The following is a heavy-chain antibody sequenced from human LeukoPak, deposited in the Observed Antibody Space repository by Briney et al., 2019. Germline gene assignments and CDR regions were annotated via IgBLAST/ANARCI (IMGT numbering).Heavy chain of an antibody. CDR3: ARDCSGGSCYSELDY. Sequence: SETLSLTCTVSGDSISSFYWSWIRQPPGKGLEWIGYIYSSGSTNYNPSLKSRVTISVDTSKNQFSLKLSSVTAADTAVYYCARDCSGGSCYSELDYWGQGTLVTVSS. J-gene: IGHJ4*02. CDR2: IYSSGST. V-gene: IGHV4-59*12. D-gene: IGHD2-15*01. CDR1: GDSISSFY.